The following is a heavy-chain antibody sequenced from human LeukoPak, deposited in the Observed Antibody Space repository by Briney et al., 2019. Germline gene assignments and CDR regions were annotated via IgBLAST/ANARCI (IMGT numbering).Heavy chain of an antibody. Sequence: GGSLRLSCAASGFTFSSYGMHWVRQAPGKGLEWVAFIRYDGGNKYYADSVKGRFTTSRDNSKNTLYLQMNRLRAEDTAVYYCAKDSGVVTHNCFDPWGQGTLVTVSS. CDR3: AKDSGVVTHNCFDP. CDR2: IRYDGGNK. D-gene: IGHD4-23*01. CDR1: GFTFSSYG. J-gene: IGHJ5*02. V-gene: IGHV3-30*02.